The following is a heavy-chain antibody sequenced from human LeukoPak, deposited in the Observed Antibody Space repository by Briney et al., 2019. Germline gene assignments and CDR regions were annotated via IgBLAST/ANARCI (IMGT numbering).Heavy chain of an antibody. J-gene: IGHJ6*03. Sequence: PGGSLRLSCAASGFTFSSYAMSWVRQAPGKGLEWVAVISYDGSNKYYADSVKGRFTISRDNAKNSLYLQMNSLRAEDTAVYYCARGLAGLLWDYYYMDVWGKGTTVTVSS. CDR2: ISYDGSNK. V-gene: IGHV3-30-3*01. D-gene: IGHD6-19*01. CDR3: ARGLAGLLWDYYYMDV. CDR1: GFTFSSYA.